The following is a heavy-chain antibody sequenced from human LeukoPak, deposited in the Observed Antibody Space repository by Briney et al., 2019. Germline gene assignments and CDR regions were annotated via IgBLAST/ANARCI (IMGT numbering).Heavy chain of an antibody. CDR3: ARNKYTSGWSTFDY. V-gene: IGHV4-39*01. CDR2: VYYSGNT. CDR1: GDSIRSSSNYY. J-gene: IGHJ4*02. D-gene: IGHD6-19*01. Sequence: SETLSLTCTVSGDSIRSSSNYYWGWIREPPGKGLEWIGSVYYSGNTYYNPSLKTRVTISADTSKNQFSLKLSSVTAADTAVYYCARNKYTSGWSTFDYWGQGTLVTVSS.